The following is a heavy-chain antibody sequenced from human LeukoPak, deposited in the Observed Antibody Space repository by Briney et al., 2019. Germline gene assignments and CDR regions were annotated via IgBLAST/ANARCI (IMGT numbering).Heavy chain of an antibody. Sequence: PSETLSLTCTVSDDSISDYYRGWIRQPPGKGLEWIGYFHNSGTSTYNPSLKSRVTISADTSKNQFSLKLNSLTTADTAVYYCTRGAGWLIDYWGQGIXVTVXS. CDR1: DDSISDYY. V-gene: IGHV4-59*01. D-gene: IGHD3-16*01. CDR2: FHNSGTS. CDR3: TRGAGWLIDY. J-gene: IGHJ4*02.